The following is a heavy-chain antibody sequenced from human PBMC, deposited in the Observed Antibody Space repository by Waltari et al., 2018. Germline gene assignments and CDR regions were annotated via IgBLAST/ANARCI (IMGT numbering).Heavy chain of an antibody. V-gene: IGHV4-38-2*01. J-gene: IGHJ4*02. Sequence: QVQLQESGPGLVKPSETLSLTCAVSGYSISSGYYWGWIRQPPGKGLEWIGSIYHSGSTYYNPSLKSRVTISVDTSKNQFSLKLSSVTAVDTAVYYCASGVLGLVWGQGTLVTVSS. CDR1: GYSISSGYY. CDR3: ASGVLGLV. D-gene: IGHD3-16*01. CDR2: IYHSGST.